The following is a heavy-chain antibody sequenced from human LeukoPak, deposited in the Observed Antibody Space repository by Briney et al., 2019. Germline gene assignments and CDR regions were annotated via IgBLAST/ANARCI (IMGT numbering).Heavy chain of an antibody. CDR2: IWYDGSNK. J-gene: IGHJ4*02. D-gene: IGHD1-26*01. CDR1: GFTFSSYG. Sequence: PGGSLRLSCAVSGFTFSSYGMHWVRQAPGKGLEWVAVIWYDGSNKYYADSVKGRFTISRDDSKNTLYLQMNSLRAEDTAVYYCARDGALGSRQFNFDQWGQGTLVTVSS. V-gene: IGHV3-33*01. CDR3: ARDGALGSRQFNFDQ.